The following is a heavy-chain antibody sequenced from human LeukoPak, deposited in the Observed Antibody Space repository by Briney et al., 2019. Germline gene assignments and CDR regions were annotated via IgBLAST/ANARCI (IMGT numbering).Heavy chain of an antibody. D-gene: IGHD2-15*01. CDR2: IIPIFGIA. Sequence: SVKVSCKASGGTFTSYAISWVRQAPGQGLEWMGRIIPIFGIANHAQKFQGRVTITADKSTSTAYMELSSLRSEDTAVYYCARDEFLSPIAEWGQGTLVTVSS. V-gene: IGHV1-69*04. CDR1: GGTFTSYA. J-gene: IGHJ4*02. CDR3: ARDEFLSPIAE.